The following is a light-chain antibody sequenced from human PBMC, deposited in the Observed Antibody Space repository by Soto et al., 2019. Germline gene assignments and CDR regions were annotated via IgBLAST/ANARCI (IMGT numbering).Light chain of an antibody. CDR1: SNDIGGYNY. V-gene: IGLV2-11*01. CDR3: CSNAGRSDV. J-gene: IGLJ1*01. Sequence: QSALTQPRSVSGSPGQSVAISCTGTSNDIGGYNYVSWYQQHPGKAPKVMIYDVNKRPSGVPDRFSGSKSGNTASLTISDLQAEDEADYYCCSNAGRSDVFGTGTKVPS. CDR2: DVN.